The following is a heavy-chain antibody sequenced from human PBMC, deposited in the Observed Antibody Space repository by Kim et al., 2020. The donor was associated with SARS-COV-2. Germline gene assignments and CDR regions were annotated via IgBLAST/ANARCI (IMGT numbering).Heavy chain of an antibody. CDR2: RDT. V-gene: IGHV3-30*10. Sequence: RDTTYTSFVKGRFTIARDNSRNTLYLQMSSLRAEDTAVYFCARDSLGSIDYWGQGTLVTVSS. J-gene: IGHJ4*02. D-gene: IGHD7-27*01. CDR3: ARDSLGSIDY.